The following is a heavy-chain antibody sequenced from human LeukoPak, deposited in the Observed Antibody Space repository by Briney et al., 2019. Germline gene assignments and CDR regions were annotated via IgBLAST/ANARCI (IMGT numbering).Heavy chain of an antibody. J-gene: IGHJ2*01. CDR3: ARAARQGFTMIVVPFFYFDL. V-gene: IGHV4-31*03. CDR2: INHSGST. D-gene: IGHD3-22*01. Sequence: PLETRSLTCTVSGGSISSGASDWGWIRQHPKRGLEWAGYINHSGSTYYNPSLGSRVTMSVDTSKNQFSLKLSTVTAADSAVYYCARAARQGFTMIVVPFFYFDLWGRGTLVTVSS. CDR1: GGSISSGASD.